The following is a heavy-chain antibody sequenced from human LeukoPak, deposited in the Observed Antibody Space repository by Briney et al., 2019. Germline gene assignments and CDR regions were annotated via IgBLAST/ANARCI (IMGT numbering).Heavy chain of an antibody. CDR2: ISGSGGST. Sequence: GGSLRLTCAASGFTFSSYAMSWVRQAPGKGLEWVSAISGSGGSTYYADSVKGRFTISRDNSKNTLYLQMNSLRAEDTAVYYCAKGNYYDSSGYSLDYWGQGTLVTVSS. J-gene: IGHJ4*02. CDR1: GFTFSSYA. CDR3: AKGNYYDSSGYSLDY. V-gene: IGHV3-23*01. D-gene: IGHD3-22*01.